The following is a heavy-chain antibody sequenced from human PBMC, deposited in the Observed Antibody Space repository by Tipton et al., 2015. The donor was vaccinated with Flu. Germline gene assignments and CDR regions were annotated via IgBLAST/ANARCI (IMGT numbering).Heavy chain of an antibody. D-gene: IGHD3-10*01. J-gene: IGHJ6*02. Sequence: TLSLTCTVSGGSISSYYWSWIRQPPGKGLEWIGYIYYSGSTNYNPSLKSRVTISVDTSKNQFSLKLSSVTAADTAVYYCARRGYYYYGMDVWGQGTTVTVSS. V-gene: IGHV4-59*12. CDR3: ARRGYYYYGMDV. CDR1: GGSISSYY. CDR2: IYYSGST.